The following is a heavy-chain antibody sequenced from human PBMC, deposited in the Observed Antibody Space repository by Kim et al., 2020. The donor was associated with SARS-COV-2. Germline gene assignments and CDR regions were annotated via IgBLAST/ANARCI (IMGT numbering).Heavy chain of an antibody. CDR2: IGTAGDP. J-gene: IGHJ4*02. CDR3: ARGASYYDILTGYPDPYYFDY. D-gene: IGHD3-9*01. V-gene: IGHV3-13*05. Sequence: GGSLRLSCAASGFTFSSYDMHWVRQATGKGLEWVSAIGTAGDPYYPGSVKGRFTISRENAKNSLYLQMNSLRAGDTAVYYCARGASYYDILTGYPDPYYFDYWGQGTLVTVSS. CDR1: GFTFSSYD.